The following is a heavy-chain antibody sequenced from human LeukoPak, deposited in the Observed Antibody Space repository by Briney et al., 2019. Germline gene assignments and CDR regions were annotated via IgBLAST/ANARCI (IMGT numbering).Heavy chain of an antibody. CDR3: AKGTLGSCSGSTCYPLDY. CDR2: ITGSGVAT. Sequence: PGGPLRLSCAPSGFTFSTYAMNWVRQAPGEGREWVSNITGSGVATYYPDSVKGRFTISRDNSKNTLYLQMNSVRADDTAVYYCAKGTLGSCSGSTCYPLDYWGLGTLVTVSS. CDR1: GFTFSTYA. J-gene: IGHJ4*02. D-gene: IGHD2-15*01. V-gene: IGHV3-23*01.